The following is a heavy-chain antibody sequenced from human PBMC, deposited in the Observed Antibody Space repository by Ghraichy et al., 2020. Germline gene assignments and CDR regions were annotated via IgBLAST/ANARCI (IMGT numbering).Heavy chain of an antibody. CDR1: GFSLSTNGVA. CDR3: AHSTYYYDTDGSYLYYFDY. J-gene: IGHJ4*02. CDR2: IYWDDVK. D-gene: IGHD3-22*01. V-gene: IGHV2-5*02. Sequence: SGPTLVKPTQTLTLTCTFSGFSLSTNGVAVGWIRQPPGKALEWLALIYWDDVKRYSPSLKTRLSITKDTSKNQVVFAMTNMDFVDAATYYCAHSTYYYDTDGSYLYYFDYWGQGTLVTVSS.